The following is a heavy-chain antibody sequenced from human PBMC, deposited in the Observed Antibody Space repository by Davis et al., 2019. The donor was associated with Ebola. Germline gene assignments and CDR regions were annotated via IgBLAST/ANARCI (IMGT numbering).Heavy chain of an antibody. D-gene: IGHD3-3*02. Sequence: PGGSLRLSCVGSGFTFNNFAMAWVRQAPGKGLEWVSTVGGGGGRTDYGESVKGRFTVSRDNSRNTVYLQMTSLRAEDTAVYYCARGPRSPPTSFHFMDVWGRGTTVIVSS. CDR2: VGGGGGRT. J-gene: IGHJ6*04. CDR3: ARGPRSPPTSFHFMDV. CDR1: GFTFNNFA. V-gene: IGHV3-23*01.